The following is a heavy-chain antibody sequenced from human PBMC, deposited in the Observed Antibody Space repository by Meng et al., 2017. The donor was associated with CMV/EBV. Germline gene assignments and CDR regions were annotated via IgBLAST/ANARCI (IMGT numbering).Heavy chain of an antibody. D-gene: IGHD3-3*01. CDR3: ARVSIFGVVTGRTFGFDY. CDR2: IYYSGST. Sequence: SETLSLTCTVSGGSISSSSYYWGWIRQPPGKGLEWIGSIYYSGSTYYNPSLKSRVTISVDTSKNQFSLKLSSVTAADTAVYYCARVSIFGVVTGRTFGFDYWGQGTLVTVSS. J-gene: IGHJ4*02. CDR1: GGSISSSSYY. V-gene: IGHV4-39*01.